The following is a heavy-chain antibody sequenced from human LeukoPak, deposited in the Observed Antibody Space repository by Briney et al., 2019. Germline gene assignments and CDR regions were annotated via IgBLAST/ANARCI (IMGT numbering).Heavy chain of an antibody. CDR3: ARKLDSSDY. D-gene: IGHD2-2*03. V-gene: IGHV3-11*06. CDR2: SSSSGSYT. Sequence: GGSLRLSCAASGFTFSDYYMSWIRQAPGKGLEWVSYSSSSGSYTNYADSVKGRFTISRDNAKNSLYLQMNSLRAEDTAVYYWARKLDSSDYWGQGTLVTVSS. CDR1: GFTFSDYY. J-gene: IGHJ4*02.